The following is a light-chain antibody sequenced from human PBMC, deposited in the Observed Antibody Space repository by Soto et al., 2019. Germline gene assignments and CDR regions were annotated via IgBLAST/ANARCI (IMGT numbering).Light chain of an antibody. J-gene: IGLJ1*01. Sequence: QSALTQPPSASGTPGQRVTISCSGSSSNIGSNTVNWYQQLPGTAPKLLIYSNNQRPSGVPDRFSGSKSGTSASLAISGLQSEDEADYYCAAWDDSLNYVFGTGTKVPVL. CDR3: AAWDDSLNYV. CDR2: SNN. V-gene: IGLV1-44*01. CDR1: SSNIGSNT.